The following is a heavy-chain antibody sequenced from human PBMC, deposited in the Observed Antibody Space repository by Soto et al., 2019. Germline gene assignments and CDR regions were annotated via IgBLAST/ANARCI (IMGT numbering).Heavy chain of an antibody. J-gene: IGHJ6*02. Sequence: QVQLQQSGPGLVKPSQTLSLTCTVSGGSISFDHYHWTWIRQPPGKGLGCIGYVHYSGSVLYNPSLQSRVSRSVDTSKNQFALKLSSVTAADTAVYCCAREDDGGDRDYYGLDVWGQGTTVTVSS. D-gene: IGHD2-21*02. CDR3: AREDDGGDRDYYGLDV. CDR1: GGSISFDHYH. CDR2: VHYSGSV. V-gene: IGHV4-30-4*01.